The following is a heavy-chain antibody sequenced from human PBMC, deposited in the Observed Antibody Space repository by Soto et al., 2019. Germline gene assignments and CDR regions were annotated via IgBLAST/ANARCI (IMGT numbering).Heavy chain of an antibody. J-gene: IGHJ4*02. CDR2: INPSGGST. CDR1: GYTFTSYE. Sequence: ALVKVSCKASGYTFTSYEIYWVRQAPGQGLEWMAVINPSGGSTSYAQKFQGRVTVTRDTSTTTVYMELSSLRSEDTAVYYCARDVLTGYYGSQIPFDLWGQGTLVTVSS. CDR3: ARDVLTGYYGSQIPFDL. D-gene: IGHD3-9*01. V-gene: IGHV1-46*01.